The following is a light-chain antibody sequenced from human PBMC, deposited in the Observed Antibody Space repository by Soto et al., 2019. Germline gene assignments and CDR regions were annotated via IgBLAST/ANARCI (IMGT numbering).Light chain of an antibody. CDR3: QQYGRWWT. CDR1: QSVSSSY. Sequence: EIVLTQSPGTLSLSPGERATLSCRASQSVSSSYLAWYQQKPGQAPRLLIYGASSRAIGIPDRFSGSGSGTDFTLTISRLEPEDFAVYYCQQYGRWWTFGQGTKVEIK. V-gene: IGKV3-20*01. J-gene: IGKJ1*01. CDR2: GAS.